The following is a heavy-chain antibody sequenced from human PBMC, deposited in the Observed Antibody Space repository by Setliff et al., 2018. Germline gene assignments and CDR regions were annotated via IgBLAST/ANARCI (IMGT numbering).Heavy chain of an antibody. CDR3: ARGGVTAVWDLTD. CDR2: VFFTGDT. Sequence: SETLSLTCTVSGDSINDYYWSWIRQPPGKGLEWIGYVFFTGDTDYNPSLGSRVTISLDRSKTQFSLKLSSVTAADTAVYYCARGGVTAVWDLTDWGQGALVPVSS. CDR1: GDSINDYY. J-gene: IGHJ4*02. V-gene: IGHV4-59*01. D-gene: IGHD2-21*02.